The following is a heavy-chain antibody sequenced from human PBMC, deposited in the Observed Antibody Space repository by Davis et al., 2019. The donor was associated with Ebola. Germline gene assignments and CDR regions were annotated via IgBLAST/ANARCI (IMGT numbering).Heavy chain of an antibody. V-gene: IGHV1-18*01. CDR2: ISAYNGNT. J-gene: IGHJ4*02. CDR1: GYAFNSHD. D-gene: IGHD6-19*01. Sequence: ASVKVSCKASGYAFNSHDISWVRQAPGQGLAWMAWISAYNGNTNYAQKFQGRLTLTTDTSTSTVYMELRSLTSDDTAEYYCARGRNGGWDFDYWGQGTRVTVSS. CDR3: ARGRNGGWDFDY.